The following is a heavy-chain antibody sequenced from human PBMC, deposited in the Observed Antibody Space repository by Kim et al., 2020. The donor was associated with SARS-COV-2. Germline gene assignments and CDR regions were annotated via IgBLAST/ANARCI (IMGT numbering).Heavy chain of an antibody. CDR1: GGSFSGYY. Sequence: SETLSLTCAVYGGSFSGYYWSWIRQPPGKGLEWIGEINHSGSTNYNPSLKSRVTISVDTSKNQFSLKLSSVTAADTAVYYCARGVGSSWYYYYGMDVWGQGTTVTVSS. D-gene: IGHD6-13*01. CDR2: INHSGST. J-gene: IGHJ6*02. CDR3: ARGVGSSWYYYYGMDV. V-gene: IGHV4-34*01.